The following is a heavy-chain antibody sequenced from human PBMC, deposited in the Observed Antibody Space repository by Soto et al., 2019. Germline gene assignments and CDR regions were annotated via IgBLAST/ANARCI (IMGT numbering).Heavy chain of an antibody. CDR3: ARQIYDSSGYYYAY. CDR2: IYSLGNT. D-gene: IGHD3-22*01. V-gene: IGHV4-39*01. J-gene: IGHJ4*02. CDR1: GGSISSRSYY. Sequence: QMQLQESGPGLVKPSETLSLTCTVSGGSISSRSYYWGWIRQPPRQGLEWLGTIYSLGNTYYNPSLKRRVTISVDKSKSQLFLKLSSVTAPDTAVYYCARQIYDSSGYYYAYWGQGTLVSVSS.